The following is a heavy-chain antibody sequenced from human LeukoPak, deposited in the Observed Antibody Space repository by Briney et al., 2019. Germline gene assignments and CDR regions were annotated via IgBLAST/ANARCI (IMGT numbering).Heavy chain of an antibody. Sequence: SETLSLTCDVSGGSISSYYWSWIRQPPGKGLEWIGYIYYSGTTTYNPSLKSRVTISVDTSQNQFSLRLSSVTAADTAVYYCARDTEDYYDSSGHAEYFQHWGQGTLVTVSS. V-gene: IGHV4-59*12. CDR2: IYYSGTT. CDR1: GGSISSYY. CDR3: ARDTEDYYDSSGHAEYFQH. D-gene: IGHD3-22*01. J-gene: IGHJ1*01.